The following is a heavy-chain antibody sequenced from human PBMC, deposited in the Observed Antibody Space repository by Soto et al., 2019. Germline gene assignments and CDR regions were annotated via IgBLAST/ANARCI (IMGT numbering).Heavy chain of an antibody. CDR2: IYWDDDK. V-gene: IGHV2-5*02. CDR3: VQSRCGGDCLQSYSSHSYYGLDV. D-gene: IGHD2-21*02. CDR1: GFSLSTTGVG. Sequence: QITLKESGPTLVKPTQTLTLTCTFSGFSLSTTGVGVGWIRQPPGKALEWLALIYWDDDKRYNPSLNSRLTITKDTSNNQVVLAMTNTDPVDTATYYCVQSRCGGDCLQSYSSHSYYGLDVWGQGTTVTVSS. J-gene: IGHJ6*02.